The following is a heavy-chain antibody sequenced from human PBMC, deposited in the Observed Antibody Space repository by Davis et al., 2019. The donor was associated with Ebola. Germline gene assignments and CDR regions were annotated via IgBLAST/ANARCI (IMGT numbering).Heavy chain of an antibody. CDR1: GFAFSGYW. Sequence: HTGGSLRLFCEASGFAFSGYWMHWVRLAPGKGPVWVSRINGDGTNIGYADSVKGRFTISRDNAKNTLFLQMDSLRAEDTAVYYCTKDFDYENAYWGQGSLVTVSS. V-gene: IGHV3-74*01. CDR2: INGDGTNI. D-gene: IGHD3-9*01. J-gene: IGHJ4*02. CDR3: TKDFDYENAY.